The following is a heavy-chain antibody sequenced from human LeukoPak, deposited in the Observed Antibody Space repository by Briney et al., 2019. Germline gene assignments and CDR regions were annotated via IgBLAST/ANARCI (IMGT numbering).Heavy chain of an antibody. J-gene: IGHJ4*02. CDR2: ISGDGGSA. CDR1: GFTFDDYA. D-gene: IGHD6-13*01. Sequence: GGSLRLSCAASGFTFDDYAMHWVRQAPGKGLEWVSLISGDGGSAYYADSVKGRFTISRDNSKNSLYLQMNSLRTEDTALYYCAKDPVYSSSWDSLFDYWGQGTLVTVSS. CDR3: AKDPVYSSSWDSLFDY. V-gene: IGHV3-43*02.